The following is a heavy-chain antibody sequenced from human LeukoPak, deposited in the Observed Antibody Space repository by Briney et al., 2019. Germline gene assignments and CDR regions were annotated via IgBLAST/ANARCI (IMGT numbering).Heavy chain of an antibody. CDR3: AARVAVAGRSFDY. CDR1: GFTFSSYA. CDR2: ISGSGGST. J-gene: IGHJ4*02. V-gene: IGHV3-23*01. Sequence: PGGSLRLSCAASGFTFSSYAMSWVRQAPGKGLEWVSAISGSGGSTYYADSVKGRFIISRDNSKNTLYLQMNSLRAEDTAVYYCAARVAVAGRSFDYWGQGTLVTVSS. D-gene: IGHD6-19*01.